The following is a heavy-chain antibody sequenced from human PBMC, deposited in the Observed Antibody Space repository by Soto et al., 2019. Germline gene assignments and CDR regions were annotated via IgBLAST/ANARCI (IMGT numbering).Heavy chain of an antibody. J-gene: IGHJ6*02. CDR2: IYYSGST. CDR3: ARQSLLRWGMDV. CDR1: GGSISSSSYY. D-gene: IGHD2-15*01. V-gene: IGHV4-39*01. Sequence: RSETLSLTSTVSGGSISSSSYYWGWIRQPPGKGLEWNGSIYYSGSTYYNPSLKSRVTISVDTSKNQLSLKLSSVAAADTAVYYCARQSLLRWGMDVWGQGTTVTVSS.